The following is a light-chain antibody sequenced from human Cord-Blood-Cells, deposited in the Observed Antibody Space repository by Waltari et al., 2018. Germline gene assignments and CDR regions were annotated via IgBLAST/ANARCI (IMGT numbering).Light chain of an antibody. V-gene: IGKV3-11*01. CDR3: QQRSN. J-gene: IGKJ4*01. CDR1: QSVSSY. CDR2: DAS. Sequence: EIVLTQSPATLSLSPGARATLSCRASQSVSSYLAWYQQKPGQAPRLLIYDASNRATGIPARFSGSGSGTDFTLTISSLEPEDFAVYYCQQRSNFGGGTKVEIK.